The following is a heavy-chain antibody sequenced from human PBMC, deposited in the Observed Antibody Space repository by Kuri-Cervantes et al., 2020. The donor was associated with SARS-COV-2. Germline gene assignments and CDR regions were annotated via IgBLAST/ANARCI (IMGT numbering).Heavy chain of an antibody. CDR2: INHSGST. J-gene: IGHJ6*03. CDR1: GGSFSGYY. Sequence: SETLSPTCAVYGGSFSGYYWSWIRQPPGKGLEWIGEINHSGSTNYNPSLKSRVTISVDTSKNQFSLKLSSVTAADTAVYYCARHGNSYCSSTSCSYNYYYYYMDVWGKGTTVTVSS. CDR3: ARHGNSYCSSTSCSYNYYYYYMDV. V-gene: IGHV4-34*01. D-gene: IGHD2-2*01.